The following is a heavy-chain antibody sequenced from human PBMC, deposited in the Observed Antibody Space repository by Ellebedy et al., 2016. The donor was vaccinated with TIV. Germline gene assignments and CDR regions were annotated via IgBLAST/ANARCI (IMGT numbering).Heavy chain of an antibody. Sequence: AASVKVSCKASGYTFIDYYIHWVRQAPGHGLDWMGWINPNSSGTNYAQRFQGWVTMTRDTSISTAYMELSRLRSDDTALYYCARDGAVTTVFDYWGQGTLVTVSS. J-gene: IGHJ4*02. V-gene: IGHV1-2*04. D-gene: IGHD4-17*01. CDR1: GYTFIDYY. CDR3: ARDGAVTTVFDY. CDR2: INPNSSGT.